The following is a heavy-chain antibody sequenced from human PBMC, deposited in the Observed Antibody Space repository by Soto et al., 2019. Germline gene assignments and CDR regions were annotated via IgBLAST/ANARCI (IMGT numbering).Heavy chain of an antibody. Sequence: SETLSLTCAVSGGSISSGGYSWSWIRQPPGKGLEWIGYIYHSGSTYYNPSLKSRVTISVDRSKNQFSLKLSSVTAADTAVYYCARDGITGRGTWFDPWGQGTLVTVSS. CDR2: IYHSGST. V-gene: IGHV4-30-2*01. CDR3: ARDGITGRGTWFDP. D-gene: IGHD1-20*01. J-gene: IGHJ5*02. CDR1: GGSISSGGYS.